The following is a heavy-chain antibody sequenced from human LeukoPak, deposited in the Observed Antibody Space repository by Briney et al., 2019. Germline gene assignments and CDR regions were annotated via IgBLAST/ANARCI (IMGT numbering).Heavy chain of an antibody. V-gene: IGHV4-39*01. Sequence: PSETLSLTCTVSGGSISSGSYYWSWIRQPPGKGLEWIGEINHSGSTNYNPSLKSRVTISVDTSKNQFSLKLSSVTAADTAVYYCARHDSIYYYYMDVWGNGTTVTISS. CDR3: ARHDSIYYYYMDV. J-gene: IGHJ6*03. D-gene: IGHD2-21*01. CDR1: GGSISSGSYY. CDR2: INHSGST.